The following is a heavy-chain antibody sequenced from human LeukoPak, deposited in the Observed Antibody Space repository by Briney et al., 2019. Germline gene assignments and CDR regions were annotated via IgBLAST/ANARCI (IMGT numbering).Heavy chain of an antibody. CDR3: ARQIWFGESRPFDY. CDR1: GGSISSYY. CDR2: IYTSGST. Sequence: PSETLSLTCTVSGGSISSYYWSWIRQPAGKGLEWIGRIYTSGSTNYNPSLKSRVTISVDTSKNQFSLKLSSVTAADTAVYYCARQIWFGESRPFDYWGQGTLVTVSS. J-gene: IGHJ4*02. D-gene: IGHD3-10*01. V-gene: IGHV4-4*07.